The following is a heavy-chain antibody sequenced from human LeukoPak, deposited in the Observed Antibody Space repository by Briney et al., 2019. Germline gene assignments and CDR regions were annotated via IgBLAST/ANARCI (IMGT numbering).Heavy chain of an antibody. CDR2: TNPRGDST. J-gene: IGHJ4*02. D-gene: IGHD1-26*01. CDR1: GYTFTNYY. Sequence: ASVKVSCKASGYTFTNYYMHWVRQPPGQGLEWMGITNPRGDSTGYAQKFQGRVTMTRDTSTSTVYMELSSLTSEDTAVYYCAKELRTGVGATDYWGQGTLVTVSS. CDR3: AKELRTGVGATDY. V-gene: IGHV1-46*01.